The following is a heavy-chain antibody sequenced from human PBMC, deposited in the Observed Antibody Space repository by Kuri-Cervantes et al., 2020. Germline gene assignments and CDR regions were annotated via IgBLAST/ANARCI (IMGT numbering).Heavy chain of an antibody. CDR2: IYTSGST. V-gene: IGHV4-61*02. CDR3: ARDGTAVAGRGVFDY. J-gene: IGHJ4*02. Sequence: SETLSLTCTVSGGSISSSSYYWGWIRQPAGKGLEWIGRIYTSGSTNYNPSLKSRVTMSVDTSKNQFSLKLSSVTAADTAVYYCARDGTAVAGRGVFDYWGQGTLVTVSS. CDR1: GGSISSSSYY. D-gene: IGHD6-19*01.